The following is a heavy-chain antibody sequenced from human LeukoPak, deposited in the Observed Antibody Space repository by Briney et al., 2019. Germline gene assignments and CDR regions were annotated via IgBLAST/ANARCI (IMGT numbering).Heavy chain of an antibody. V-gene: IGHV5-51*01. Sequence: GESLKISCKGSGYSFTSCWIGWVRQMPGKGLEWMGIIYPGDSDTRYSPSFQGQVTISADKSISTAYLQWSSLKASDTAMYYCARRRITIFGVVTDYFDYWGQGTLVTVSS. J-gene: IGHJ4*02. CDR3: ARRRITIFGVVTDYFDY. D-gene: IGHD3-3*01. CDR1: GYSFTSCW. CDR2: IYPGDSDT.